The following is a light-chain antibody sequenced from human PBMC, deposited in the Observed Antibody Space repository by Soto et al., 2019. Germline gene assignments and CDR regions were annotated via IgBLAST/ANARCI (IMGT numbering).Light chain of an antibody. CDR3: HQCATSPLT. J-gene: IGKJ4*01. V-gene: IGKV3-20*01. Sequence: EILLTQSPDTLSLSPGERATLSCRASQSIARNYLAWYQHKPGQAPRLLIYEASSRATGIPDRFSGSGSGTAFTLTISRLEPEDFAVYFCHQCATSPLTFGGGTKVEIK. CDR1: QSIARNY. CDR2: EAS.